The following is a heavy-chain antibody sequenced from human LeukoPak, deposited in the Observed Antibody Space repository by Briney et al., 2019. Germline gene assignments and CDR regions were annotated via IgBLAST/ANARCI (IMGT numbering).Heavy chain of an antibody. CDR1: GFTFTSSA. Sequence: ASVKVSCKASGFTFTSSAMQWVRQARGQRLEWIGWIVVGSGNTNYAQKFQERVTITRDMSTSTAYMELSSLRSEDTAVYYCAAPRGYSSSWYWDYYYGMDVWGQGTTVTVSS. CDR2: IVVGSGNT. V-gene: IGHV1-58*02. D-gene: IGHD6-13*01. CDR3: AAPRGYSSSWYWDYYYGMDV. J-gene: IGHJ6*02.